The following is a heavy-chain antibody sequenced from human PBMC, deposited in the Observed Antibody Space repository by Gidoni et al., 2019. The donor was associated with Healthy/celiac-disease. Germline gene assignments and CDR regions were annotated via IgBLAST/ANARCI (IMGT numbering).Heavy chain of an antibody. J-gene: IGHJ6*02. V-gene: IGHV3-30*03. D-gene: IGHD2-15*01. CDR2: ISYDGSNK. CDR1: GFTFGSYG. CDR3: AREGYCSGGSCYSYYYYGMDV. Sequence: QVQLVESGGGVVQPGRSLRPSCAASGFTFGSYGMPWVRQAPGKGLEWVAVISYDGSNKYYADSVKGRFTISRDNSKNTLYLQMNSLRAEDTAVYYCAREGYCSGGSCYSYYYYGMDVWGQGTTVTVSS.